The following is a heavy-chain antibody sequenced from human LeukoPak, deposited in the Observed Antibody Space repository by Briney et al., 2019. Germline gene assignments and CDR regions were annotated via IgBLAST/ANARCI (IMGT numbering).Heavy chain of an antibody. CDR3: TIAVAGLTRGYFDY. CDR1: GFTFSNYW. J-gene: IGHJ4*02. V-gene: IGHV3-7*03. D-gene: IGHD6-19*01. Sequence: GGSLRLSCAASGFTFSNYWMTWVRQAPGKGLEWVAHINQDGSEEHYMDSAKARFTISRDNAKNSLYLQMNSLRAEDTALYYCTIAVAGLTRGYFDYWGQGTLVTVSS. CDR2: INQDGSEE.